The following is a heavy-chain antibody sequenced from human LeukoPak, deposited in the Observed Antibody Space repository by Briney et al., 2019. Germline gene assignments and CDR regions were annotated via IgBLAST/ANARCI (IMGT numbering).Heavy chain of an antibody. CDR3: ARVSVAGTGPDY. CDR2: MSNSGHT. V-gene: IGHV4-61*01. Sequence: SETLSLTCTVSGGSVSSGNYYWSWIRQPPGKGLEWIGFMSNSGHTDSNASLKSRVTISVDTSKNQFSLKLKSVTAADTAVYYCARVSVAGTGPDYWGQGTLVTVSS. CDR1: GGSVSSGNYY. J-gene: IGHJ4*02. D-gene: IGHD6-13*01.